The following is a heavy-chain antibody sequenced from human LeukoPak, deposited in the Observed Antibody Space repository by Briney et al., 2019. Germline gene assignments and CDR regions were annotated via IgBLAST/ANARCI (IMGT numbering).Heavy chain of an antibody. J-gene: IGHJ4*02. V-gene: IGHV3-23*01. Sequence: GGSLRLSCAASGFTFSSYAMSRVRQAPGKGLEWVSAISESGVSTYYADSVKGRFTVSRDNSDHTLYLQMNSLRAEDTAVYYCAKGIRRYPEPSSWSCFDYWGQGTLVTVSS. CDR1: GFTFSSYA. CDR3: AKGIRRYPEPSSWSCFDY. CDR2: ISESGVST. D-gene: IGHD6-13*01.